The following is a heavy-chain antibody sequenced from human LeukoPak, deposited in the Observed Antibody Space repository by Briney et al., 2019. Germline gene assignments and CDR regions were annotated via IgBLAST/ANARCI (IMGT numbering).Heavy chain of an antibody. D-gene: IGHD2-2*02. Sequence: SETLSLTCAVYGGSFSGYYWSWIRQPPGKGLEWIGEINHSGITNYNPSLKSRVTISVGTSKNHYSLKLSSVTAADTAVYYCARGVDCSSTSCYRGEDYYFDYWGQGTLVTVSS. J-gene: IGHJ4*02. CDR1: GGSFSGYY. V-gene: IGHV4-34*01. CDR2: INHSGIT. CDR3: ARGVDCSSTSCYRGEDYYFDY.